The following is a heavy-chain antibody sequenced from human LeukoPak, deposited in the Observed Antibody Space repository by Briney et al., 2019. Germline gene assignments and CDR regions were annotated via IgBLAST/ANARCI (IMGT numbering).Heavy chain of an antibody. CDR1: GFTFSNAW. CDR3: TTENYELYY. V-gene: IGHV3-15*01. J-gene: IGHJ4*02. D-gene: IGHD3-3*01. Sequence: GGSLRLSCAASGFTFSNAWMSWARQAPGKGLEWVGRIKTNPEGGTTDYAAPLQGRFTISRDDSQNTLYLQMNSLKSEDTAVYYCTTENYELYYWGQGTLVTVFS. CDR2: IKTNPEGGTT.